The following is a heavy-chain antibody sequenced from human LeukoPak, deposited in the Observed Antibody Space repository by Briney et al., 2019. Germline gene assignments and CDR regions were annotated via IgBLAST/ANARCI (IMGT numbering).Heavy chain of an antibody. J-gene: IGHJ2*01. Sequence: GGSLRLSCAASGFTFSSYEMNWVRQAPGKGLEWVSAISGSGGSTYYADSVKGRFTISRDNSKNTLYLQMNSLRAEDTAVYYCAKLPMYSGSQGYFDLWGRGTLVTVSS. V-gene: IGHV3-23*01. CDR3: AKLPMYSGSQGYFDL. CDR1: GFTFSSYE. CDR2: ISGSGGST. D-gene: IGHD1-26*01.